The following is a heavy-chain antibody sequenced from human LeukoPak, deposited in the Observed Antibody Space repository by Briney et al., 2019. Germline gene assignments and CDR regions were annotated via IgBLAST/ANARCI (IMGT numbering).Heavy chain of an antibody. D-gene: IGHD3-9*01. V-gene: IGHV4-59*12. CDR2: IYYSGST. Sequence: SETLSLTCTVSGGSISSYYWSWIRQPPGKGLEWIGYIYYSGSTNYNPSLKSRVTISVDTSKNQFSLKLSSVTAADTAVYYCARGSNSRPLRYFDWPRGYFDLWGRGTLVTVSS. J-gene: IGHJ2*01. CDR3: ARGSNSRPLRYFDWPRGYFDL. CDR1: GGSISSYY.